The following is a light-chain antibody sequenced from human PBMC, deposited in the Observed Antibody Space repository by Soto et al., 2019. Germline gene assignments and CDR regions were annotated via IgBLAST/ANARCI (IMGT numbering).Light chain of an antibody. J-gene: IGKJ1*01. CDR1: QSLSTSF. V-gene: IGKV3-20*01. Sequence: EIVLTQSPGTLSLSPGEGATLSCRASQSLSTSFVAWFQQKPGQAPRLLIYGASSRAPGIPDRFSGSGSGTDFALTISRLEPEDFAVYYCHQYGDSVRTFGQGTKVDIK. CDR2: GAS. CDR3: HQYGDSVRT.